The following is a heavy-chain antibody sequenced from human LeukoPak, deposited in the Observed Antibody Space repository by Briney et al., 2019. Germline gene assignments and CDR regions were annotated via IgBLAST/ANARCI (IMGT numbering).Heavy chain of an antibody. CDR2: IKSKTDGGTT. CDR1: GFTFSNAW. V-gene: IGHV3-15*01. D-gene: IGHD4-17*01. CDR3: AKVGYGDYRSVY. Sequence: GGSLRLSCAASGFTFSNAWMSWVRQAPGKGLEWVGRIKSKTDGGTTDYAAPVKGRFTISRDDSKNTLYLQMNSLRAEDTAVYYCAKVGYGDYRSVYWGQGTLVTVSS. J-gene: IGHJ4*02.